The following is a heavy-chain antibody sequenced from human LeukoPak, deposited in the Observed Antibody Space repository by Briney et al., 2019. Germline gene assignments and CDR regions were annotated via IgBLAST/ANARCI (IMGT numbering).Heavy chain of an antibody. CDR1: GFTFSTYS. CDR3: AKHSGSYFIYYVDS. V-gene: IGHV3-23*01. Sequence: PGGSLRLSCAASGFTFSTYSMNWVRQAPGKGLEWVSTISGSAYNTYYADSVKGRFTISRDNSANTLYLQMNSLRAEDTALYYCAKHSGSYFIYYVDSWGQGTLVTVSS. J-gene: IGHJ4*02. D-gene: IGHD1-26*01. CDR2: ISGSAYNT.